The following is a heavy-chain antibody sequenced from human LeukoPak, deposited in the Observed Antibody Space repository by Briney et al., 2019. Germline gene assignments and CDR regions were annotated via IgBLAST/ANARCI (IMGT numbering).Heavy chain of an antibody. D-gene: IGHD1-14*01. V-gene: IGHV3-74*01. J-gene: IGHJ4*02. Sequence: PGGSLRLSCAAPGFTFSDYCMHWVRQAPGKGPAWVSRINPDGTSTSYADSVKGRFTISRDNAKNTLYLQISSVRAEDTAVYFCARDMWGTCDYWGQGTLVTVSS. CDR1: GFTFSDYC. CDR3: ARDMWGTCDY. CDR2: INPDGTST.